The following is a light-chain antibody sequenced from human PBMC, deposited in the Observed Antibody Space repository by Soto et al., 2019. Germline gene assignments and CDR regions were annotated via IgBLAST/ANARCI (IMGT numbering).Light chain of an antibody. CDR3: SSYAGSNNLV. CDR2: EVS. J-gene: IGLJ2*01. CDR1: SSDVGGYNY. V-gene: IGLV2-8*01. Sequence: QSALTQPPSESGCPGQSVTISCTGTSSDVGGYNYVSWYQQHPGKAPKLMIYEVSKRPSGVPDRFSGSKSGNTASLTVSGLQAEDEADYYCSSYAGSNNLVFGGGTKVTVL.